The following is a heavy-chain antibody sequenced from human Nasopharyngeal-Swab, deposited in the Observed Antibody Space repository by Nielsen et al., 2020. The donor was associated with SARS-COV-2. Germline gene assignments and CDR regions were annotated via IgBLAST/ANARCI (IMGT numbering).Heavy chain of an antibody. Sequence: SVTVSCKASGGTFSSYAISWVRQAPGQGLEWMGGIIPIFGTANYAQKFQGRVTITADDSTSTAYMELGSLSSEDTAVYYCARDMVQGAPSNGMDVWGQGTTVTVSS. V-gene: IGHV1-69*13. CDR1: GGTFSSYA. CDR2: IIPIFGTA. D-gene: IGHD3-10*01. J-gene: IGHJ6*02. CDR3: ARDMVQGAPSNGMDV.